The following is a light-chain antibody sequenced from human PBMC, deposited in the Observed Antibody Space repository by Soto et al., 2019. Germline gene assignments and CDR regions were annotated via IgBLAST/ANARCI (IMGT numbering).Light chain of an antibody. Sequence: EIVLTQSPGTLSLSPGERSTLSFMSSQSVSSSYLAWYQQRPGQAPRLLIYGASSRATGIPDRFSGSGSGTDFTLTISRLEPEDVAIYYCQKYNSGLITFGQGTRLEIK. CDR2: GAS. J-gene: IGKJ5*01. CDR1: QSVSSSY. V-gene: IGKV3-20*01. CDR3: QKYNSGLIT.